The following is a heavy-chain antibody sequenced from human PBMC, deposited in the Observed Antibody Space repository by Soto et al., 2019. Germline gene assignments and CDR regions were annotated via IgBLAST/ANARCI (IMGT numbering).Heavy chain of an antibody. CDR1: GFTFSSYA. Sequence: QVQLVESGGGVVQPGRSLRLSCAASGFTFSSYAMHWVRQAPGKGLEWVAVISYDGSNKYYADSVKGRFTISRDNSKNPLYLQMNSLRAEDTAVYYCARGGHIVVVTAIPEWGQGTLVTVSS. CDR3: ARGGHIVVVTAIPE. V-gene: IGHV3-30-3*01. D-gene: IGHD2-21*02. CDR2: ISYDGSNK. J-gene: IGHJ4*02.